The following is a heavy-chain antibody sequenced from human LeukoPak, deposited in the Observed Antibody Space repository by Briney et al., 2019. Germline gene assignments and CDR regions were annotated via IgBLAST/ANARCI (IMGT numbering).Heavy chain of an antibody. Sequence: GGSLRLSCAASGFTFSSYSMYWVRQAPGKGLEWVSYISSSSSTIYYADSVKGRFTISRDNAKNSLYLQMNSLRAEDTAVYYCARGQDYDFWSGFYYMDVWGKGTTVTVSS. D-gene: IGHD3-3*01. CDR3: ARGQDYDFWSGFYYMDV. J-gene: IGHJ6*03. CDR1: GFTFSSYS. V-gene: IGHV3-48*04. CDR2: ISSSSSTI.